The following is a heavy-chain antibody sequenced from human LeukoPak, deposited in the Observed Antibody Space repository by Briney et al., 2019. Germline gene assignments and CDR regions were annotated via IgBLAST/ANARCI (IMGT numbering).Heavy chain of an antibody. V-gene: IGHV4-31*03. CDR3: ARGRYSSGSDY. CDR1: GGSISSGGYY. J-gene: IGHJ4*02. CDR2: IYYSGST. D-gene: IGHD6-19*01. Sequence: PSETLSLTCTVSGGSISSGGYYWSWIRQHPGKGLEWIGYIYYSGSTYYNPSLKSRVTISVDTSKNQFSLKLSSVTAADTAVYYCARGRYSSGSDYWGQGTLVTVSS.